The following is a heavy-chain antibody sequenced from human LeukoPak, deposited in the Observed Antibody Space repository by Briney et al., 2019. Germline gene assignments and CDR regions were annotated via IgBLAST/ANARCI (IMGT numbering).Heavy chain of an antibody. CDR2: ISGSGGST. V-gene: IGHV3-23*01. J-gene: IGHJ4*02. CDR3: ARGGSTRIYYFDY. Sequence: GGSLRLSCAASGFTFSNYAMSWVRQAPGKGLEWVSAISGSGGSTYYADSEKGRFTISRDNSKNTLYFQMNSLRPEDTAVYYCARGGSTRIYYFDYWGQGTLVTVSS. CDR1: GFTFSNYA.